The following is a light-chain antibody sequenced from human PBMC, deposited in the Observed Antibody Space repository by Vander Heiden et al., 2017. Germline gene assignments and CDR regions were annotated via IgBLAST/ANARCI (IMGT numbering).Light chain of an antibody. Sequence: DTQMTQSPSSLSAYVGDRVTITCRASQSISSYLNWYQQRPGKAPKLLIYAASSLQSGVRSRFSGSGSGTDFTLTISMLQPEDFATYYCQQSDSTPITFGGGTKVEIK. J-gene: IGKJ4*02. CDR1: QSISSY. CDR3: QQSDSTPIT. V-gene: IGKV1-39*01. CDR2: AAS.